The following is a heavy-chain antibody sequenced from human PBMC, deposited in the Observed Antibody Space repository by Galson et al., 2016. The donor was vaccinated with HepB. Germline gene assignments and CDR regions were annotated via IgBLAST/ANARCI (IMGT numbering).Heavy chain of an antibody. J-gene: IGHJ2*01. V-gene: IGHV4-59*01. CDR2: FYFSGST. CDR3: ARDAGGPYDL. D-gene: IGHD3-16*01. Sequence: SETLSLTCTVSGSSLTTYYWSWVRQPPGKGLEWIAYFYFSGSTNYNPSLKSRVTVSFDTSKNQFSLKLNSLTAADTAVYYCARDAGGPYDLWGRGTLVSVSS. CDR1: GSSLTTYY.